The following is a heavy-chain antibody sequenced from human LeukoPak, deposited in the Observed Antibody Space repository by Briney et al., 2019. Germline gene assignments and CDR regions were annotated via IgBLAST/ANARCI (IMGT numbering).Heavy chain of an antibody. J-gene: IGHJ5*02. CDR1: GGSFSGYQ. D-gene: IGHD1-7*01. Sequence: SGTLSLTCAVYGGSFSGYQWNWIRQTPGKGLEWIGDINHSGSNNYNPSLKSRVTISVDTSKIQLSLKLSSVTASDTAVYYCARGLHPPQYNWNSVDNWFGPWGQGTLVTVSS. V-gene: IGHV4-34*01. CDR3: ARGLHPPQYNWNSVDNWFGP. CDR2: INHSGSN.